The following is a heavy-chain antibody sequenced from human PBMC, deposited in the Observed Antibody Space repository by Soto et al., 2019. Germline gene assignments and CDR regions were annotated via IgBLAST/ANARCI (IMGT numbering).Heavy chain of an antibody. CDR2: IYWNDYM. V-gene: IGHV2-5*01. CDR1: GFSLSTSGLG. CDR3: AHRPSGWYLFDY. D-gene: IGHD6-19*01. J-gene: IGHJ4*02. Sequence: QITLKESGPTLVRPTQTLTLTCTFSGFSLSTSGLGVGWIRQLPGKALEWLALIYWNDYMHYSPSLKARLTTPKDTSKNQVVLTMTNMDPVDTATYYCAHRPSGWYLFDYWGQGTLVTVSS.